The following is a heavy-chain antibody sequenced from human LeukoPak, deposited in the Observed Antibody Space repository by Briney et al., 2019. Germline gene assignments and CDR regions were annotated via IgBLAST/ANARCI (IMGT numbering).Heavy chain of an antibody. CDR3: ARATVIGNAPVPGYMDV. D-gene: IGHD2-21*01. CDR2: IGIVGDT. Sequence: GGSLRLSCAASGFTFSTYDMHWVRQVSGKGLEWVSSIGIVGDTFYPGSVKGRFTISRENAKNSLYLQMNGLRAGDTAVYYCARATVIGNAPVPGYMDVWGKGTTVSASS. J-gene: IGHJ6*03. V-gene: IGHV3-13*01. CDR1: GFTFSTYD.